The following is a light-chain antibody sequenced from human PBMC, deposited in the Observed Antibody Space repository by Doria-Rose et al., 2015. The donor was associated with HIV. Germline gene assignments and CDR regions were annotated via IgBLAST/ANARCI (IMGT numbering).Light chain of an antibody. CDR1: QSVSSSY. Sequence: SPGERATLSCRASQSVSSSYLAWYQQKPGQAPRLLIYGASSRATGIPDRFSGSGSGTDFTLTISRLEPEDFAVYYCQQYGSSPRTFGQGIKVEIK. V-gene: IGKV3-20*01. CDR3: QQYGSSPRT. CDR2: GAS. J-gene: IGKJ1*01.